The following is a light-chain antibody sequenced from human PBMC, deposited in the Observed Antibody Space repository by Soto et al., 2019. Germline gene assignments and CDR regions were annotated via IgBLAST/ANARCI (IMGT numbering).Light chain of an antibody. CDR2: GAS. V-gene: IGKV3-15*01. CDR1: QSVSSN. Sequence: EIVMTQSPATLSVSPGERATLSCRASQSVSSNLAWYQQKPGQAPRLLIYGASSRATGIPARFSGSGSGTEFPLTIIRLQSEHYAVYYCQQYNNWPPKYTFGQGTKLEIK. CDR3: QQYNNWPPKYT. J-gene: IGKJ2*01.